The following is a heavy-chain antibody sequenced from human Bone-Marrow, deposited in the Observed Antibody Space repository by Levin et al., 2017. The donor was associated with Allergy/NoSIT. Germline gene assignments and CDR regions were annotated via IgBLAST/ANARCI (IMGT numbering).Heavy chain of an antibody. CDR1: GFSLSSPGVG. V-gene: IGHV2-5*02. CDR2: IYWDEDK. Sequence: SGPTLVKPTQTLTLTCSYSGFSLSSPGVGVGWVRQSPGKALEWLALIYWDEDKRYSPSLRSRLSITMDTSKNQVFLRMTNMEPVDTATYYCTHSRPPLRTRHFDYWGQGALVNVSS. CDR3: THSRPPLRTRHFDY. J-gene: IGHJ4*02. D-gene: IGHD4-17*01.